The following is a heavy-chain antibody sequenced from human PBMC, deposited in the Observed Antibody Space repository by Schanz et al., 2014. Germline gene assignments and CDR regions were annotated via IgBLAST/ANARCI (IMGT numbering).Heavy chain of an antibody. CDR3: AKGQGAVINNWYFDL. CDR1: GFTVSSNY. V-gene: IGHV3-53*01. CDR2: IYSGGST. Sequence: EVQLVESGGGLIQPGGSLRLSCAASGFTVSSNYMSWVRQAPGKGLEWVAVIYSGGSTFYTDSVKGRFTISRDNSKNTVYLQMNSLSADDTAVYYCAKGQGAVINNWYFDLWGRGTLVTVSS. D-gene: IGHD2-21*01. J-gene: IGHJ2*01.